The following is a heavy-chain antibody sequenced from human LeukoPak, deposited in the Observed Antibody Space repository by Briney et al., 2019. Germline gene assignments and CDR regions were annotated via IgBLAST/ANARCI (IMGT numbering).Heavy chain of an antibody. D-gene: IGHD2-21*01. CDR3: ARTDEYCGGDCYHFDY. Sequence: SETLSLTCAVSGYSISSGYYWGWIRPPPGKGLEGIGSIYHSGSTYYNPSLKSRVTISVDTSKNQFSLKLSSVTAADTAVYYCARTDEYCGGDCYHFDYWGQGTLVTVSS. CDR2: IYHSGST. CDR1: GYSISSGYY. V-gene: IGHV4-38-2*01. J-gene: IGHJ4*02.